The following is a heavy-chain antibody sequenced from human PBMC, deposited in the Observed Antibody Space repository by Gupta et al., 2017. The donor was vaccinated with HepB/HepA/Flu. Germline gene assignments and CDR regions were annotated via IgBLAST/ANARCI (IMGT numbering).Heavy chain of an antibody. V-gene: IGHV3-53*04. Sequence: EAQAVESGGGLVQPGGSLRLSCAGYWFSVRDNYMAWVRQAPGKGLEWVSVIYSSGDTDYADSVKGRFTISRHSSKNILYLQMDSLRTEDTAVYFCTRDGITNTRGVFDIWGQGTKVTVSS. CDR2: IYSSGDT. J-gene: IGHJ3*02. D-gene: IGHD1-20*01. CDR1: WFSVRDNY. CDR3: TRDGITNTRGVFDI.